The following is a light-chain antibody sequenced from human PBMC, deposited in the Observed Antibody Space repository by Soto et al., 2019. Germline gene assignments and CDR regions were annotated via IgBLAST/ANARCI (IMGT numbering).Light chain of an antibody. CDR2: GAS. CDR3: QQSGSSSFT. J-gene: IGKJ2*01. CDR1: HSVASTY. Sequence: EIVLTQSPATLSLSPGEGATLSCRASHSVASTYLAWYQQKPGLAPRLIIYGASNRASGTPDRFSGGGSGTDFTLTISRLEPEDFAVYYCQQSGSSSFTFGQGTKLEIK. V-gene: IGKV3-20*01.